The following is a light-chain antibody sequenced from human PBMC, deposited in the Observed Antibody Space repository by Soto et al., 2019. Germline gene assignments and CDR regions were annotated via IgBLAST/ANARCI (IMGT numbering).Light chain of an antibody. CDR2: DAS. CDR1: QSVRSF. V-gene: IGKV3-11*01. CDR3: QQRSSWPPALS. J-gene: IGKJ4*01. Sequence: EIVLTQSPATLSLSPWEIATLSCWASQSVRSFLAWYQQKPGQAPRLLIYDASNRATGVPGRFSGSGSGTDFTLTTSSLEPEDFAVYYCQQRSSWPPALSFGGGTKVDIK.